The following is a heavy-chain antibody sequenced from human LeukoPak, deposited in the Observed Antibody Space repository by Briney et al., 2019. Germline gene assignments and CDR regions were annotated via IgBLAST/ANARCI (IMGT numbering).Heavy chain of an antibody. J-gene: IGHJ4*02. V-gene: IGHV3-74*01. D-gene: IGHD5-18*01. CDR3: ARVITGSTYGQFDF. CDR1: GFTFSDYW. CDR2: INSDGSRT. Sequence: GGSLRLSCTASGFTFSDYWMHWVRQAPGKGLVWVSRINSDGSRTNYADCVKGRFTISRDNAKNTVFLKMNSLPAEDAAVYYCARVITGSTYGQFDFWGQGALATVSS.